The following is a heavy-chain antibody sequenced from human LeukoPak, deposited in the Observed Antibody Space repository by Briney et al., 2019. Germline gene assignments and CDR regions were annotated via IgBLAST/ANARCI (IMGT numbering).Heavy chain of an antibody. CDR2: INPNSGGT. Sequence: ASVKASCKASGYTFTGYYMHWVRQAPGQGLEWMGWINPNSGGTNYAQKFQGRVTMTRDTSITTAYMELSRLRSDDTAVYYCARDPLRQQLINGMDVWGQGTTVTVSS. J-gene: IGHJ6*02. CDR1: GYTFTGYY. D-gene: IGHD6-13*01. V-gene: IGHV1-2*02. CDR3: ARDPLRQQLINGMDV.